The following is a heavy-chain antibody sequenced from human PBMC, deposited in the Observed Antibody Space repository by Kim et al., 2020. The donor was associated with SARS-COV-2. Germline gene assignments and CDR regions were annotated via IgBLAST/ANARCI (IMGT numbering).Heavy chain of an antibody. CDR3: AREVLYGLYNWFDP. Sequence: AQKFPGRVTMARNTSISTAYMELSSLRSEDTAVYYCAREVLYGLYNWFDPWGQGTLVTVSS. D-gene: IGHD3-10*01. J-gene: IGHJ5*02. V-gene: IGHV1-8*01.